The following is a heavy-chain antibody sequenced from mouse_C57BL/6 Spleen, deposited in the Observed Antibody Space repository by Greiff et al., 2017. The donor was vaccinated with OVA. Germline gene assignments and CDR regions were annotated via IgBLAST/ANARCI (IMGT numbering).Heavy chain of an antibody. CDR2: ISYDGSN. CDR1: GYSITSGYY. J-gene: IGHJ2*01. CDR3: ARDLSYGSSYGY. Sequence: VQLKESGPGLVKPSQSLSLTCSVTGYSITSGYYWNWIRQFPGNKLEWMGYISYDGSNNYNPSLKNRISITRDTSKNQFFLKLNSVTTEDTATYYCARDLSYGSSYGYWGQGTTLTVSS. D-gene: IGHD1-1*01. V-gene: IGHV3-6*01.